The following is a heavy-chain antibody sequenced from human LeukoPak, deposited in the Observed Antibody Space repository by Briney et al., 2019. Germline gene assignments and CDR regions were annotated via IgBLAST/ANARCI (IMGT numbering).Heavy chain of an antibody. V-gene: IGHV3-21*01. Sequence: GGSLRLSCAASGFTFSSYSMNWVRQAPGKGLEWVSSISSSSSYIYYADSVKGRFTISRDNAKNSLYLQMNSLRPEDTAVYFCASPLPSYDFWSGYPTWGQGTLVTVSS. CDR3: ASPLPSYDFWSGYPT. D-gene: IGHD3-3*01. CDR1: GFTFSSYS. CDR2: ISSSSSYI. J-gene: IGHJ5*02.